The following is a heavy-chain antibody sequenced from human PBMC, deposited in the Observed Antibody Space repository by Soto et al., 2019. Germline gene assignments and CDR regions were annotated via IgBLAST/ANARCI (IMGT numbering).Heavy chain of an antibody. D-gene: IGHD2-15*01. V-gene: IGHV1-69*01. CDR3: ASGSGGYCSGGSCLSTQYYYCGMDV. CDR2: IIPIFGTA. Sequence: QVQLVQSGAEVKKPGSSVKVSCKASGGTFSSYAISWVRQAPGQGLEWMGGIIPIFGTANYAQKFQGRVTITADESTSTAYRELSSLRSEDTAVYYCASGSGGYCSGGSCLSTQYYYCGMDVWGQGTTVTVSS. CDR1: GGTFSSYA. J-gene: IGHJ6*02.